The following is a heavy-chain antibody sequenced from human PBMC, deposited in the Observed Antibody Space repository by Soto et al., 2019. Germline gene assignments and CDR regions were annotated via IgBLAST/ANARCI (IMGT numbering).Heavy chain of an antibody. CDR1: GFSLSTRGVG. D-gene: IGHD3-10*01. V-gene: IGHV2-5*02. Sequence: QITLKESGPKLVKPTQTLTLTCTFSGFSLSTRGVGVGWIRQPPGKALEWLALLYWDNDERYSPSLMSRLTITKETSKNQMFLTMTTMDHLDTATYYCAQRPREFPYFFDYWGQGTLVTFSS. J-gene: IGHJ4*02. CDR2: LYWDNDE. CDR3: AQRPREFPYFFDY.